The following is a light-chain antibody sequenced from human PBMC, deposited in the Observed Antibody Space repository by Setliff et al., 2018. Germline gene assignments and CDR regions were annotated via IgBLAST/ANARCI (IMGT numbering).Light chain of an antibody. CDR1: SSDVGGYNY. CDR3: ATWDHSLRGVV. Sequence: QSALTQPASVSWSPGQSITISCTGTSSDVGGYNYVSWYQQLPGTAPKLLIYDDNKRPSGIPDRFSGSKSGASATLGITGLQTGDEADYYCATWDHSLRGVVFGGGTKVTVL. CDR2: DDN. V-gene: IGLV1-51*01. J-gene: IGLJ2*01.